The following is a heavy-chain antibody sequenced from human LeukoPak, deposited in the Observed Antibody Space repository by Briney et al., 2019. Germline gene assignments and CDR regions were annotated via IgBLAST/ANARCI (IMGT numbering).Heavy chain of an antibody. Sequence: GASVKVSCKASGYTFTGYYMHWLRQAPAQGLEWMGWINPNSGGTNYAQKFQGRVTMTRDTSIRTAYMELSRLRSDDTAVYYCAREMSDSSGYLDAFDIWGQGTMVTVSS. CDR1: GYTFTGYY. D-gene: IGHD3-22*01. CDR3: AREMSDSSGYLDAFDI. CDR2: INPNSGGT. V-gene: IGHV1-2*02. J-gene: IGHJ3*02.